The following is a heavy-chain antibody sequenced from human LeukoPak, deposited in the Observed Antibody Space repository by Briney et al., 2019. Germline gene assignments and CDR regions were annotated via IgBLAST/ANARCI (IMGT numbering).Heavy chain of an antibody. CDR3: AKDPNYYDSSGYYG. CDR1: GFTFSTYA. J-gene: IGHJ4*02. Sequence: GGSLRLSCAASGFTFSTYAMNWVRQAPGKGREWVSAVSGSGGSTYYADSVKGRFTISRDNSKNTLYLQMNSLRAEDTAVYYCAKDPNYYDSSGYYGWGQGTLVTVSS. D-gene: IGHD3-22*01. V-gene: IGHV3-23*01. CDR2: VSGSGGST.